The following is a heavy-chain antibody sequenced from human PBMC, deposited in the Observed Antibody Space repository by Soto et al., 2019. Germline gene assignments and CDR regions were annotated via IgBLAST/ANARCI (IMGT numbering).Heavy chain of an antibody. J-gene: IGHJ5*01. CDR2: VFYSGSS. D-gene: IGHD5-12*01. CDR1: GGSIKSGDSY. Sequence: QVQLRESGPGLVTPSQTLSLSCTVSGGSIKSGDSYWSWIRQPPGKGLEWIGYVFYSGSSYYNPSLKSRVTISVDTSKQQFFLNLRSVSAADTAMYFCARDRAGYKAYDSWGQGTQVTVSS. V-gene: IGHV4-30-4*01. CDR3: ARDRAGYKAYDS.